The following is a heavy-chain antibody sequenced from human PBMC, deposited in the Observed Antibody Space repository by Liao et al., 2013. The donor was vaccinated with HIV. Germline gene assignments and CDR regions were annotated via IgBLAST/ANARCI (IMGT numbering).Heavy chain of an antibody. V-gene: IGHV4-34*01. CDR1: GGSFSGYY. Sequence: QVQLQQWGAGLLKPSETLSLTCAVYGGSFSGYYWNWIRQPPGKGLEWIGEINHSGSTNYNPSLKSRVTISVDTSKNQFSLKLSSVTAADTAVYYCARGRRGYDPYYFDYWGQGTLVTVSS. J-gene: IGHJ4*02. CDR2: INHSGST. CDR3: ARGRRGYDPYYFDY. D-gene: IGHD5-12*01.